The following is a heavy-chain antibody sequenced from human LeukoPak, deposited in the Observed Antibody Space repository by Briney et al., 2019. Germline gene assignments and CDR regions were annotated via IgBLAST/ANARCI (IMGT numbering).Heavy chain of an antibody. CDR3: ASGIVATDAFDI. J-gene: IGHJ3*02. V-gene: IGHV4-34*01. CDR2: INHSGST. D-gene: IGHD5-12*01. CDR1: GGSIRTDGSY. Sequence: PSETLSLTCTVSGGSIRTDGSYWAWIRQPPGKGLEWIGEINHSGSTNYNPSLKSRVTISVDTSKNQFSLKLSSVTAADTAVYYCASGIVATDAFDIWGQGTMVTVSS.